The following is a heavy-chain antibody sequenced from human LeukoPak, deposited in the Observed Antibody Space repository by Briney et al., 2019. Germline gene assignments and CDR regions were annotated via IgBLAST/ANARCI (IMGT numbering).Heavy chain of an antibody. V-gene: IGHV4-59*01. CDR2: ISYTGST. D-gene: IGHD3-10*01. CDR1: GGSISPYF. CDR3: ARDDYRGVTNFDP. J-gene: IGHJ5*02. Sequence: SETLSLTCTVSGGSISPYFWSWIRQPPGKGLEWIGYISYTGSTNYNPSLKSRVTISVDTSKKQFSLQMTSVTAADTAVYYCARDDYRGVTNFDPWDQGTLVTVSS.